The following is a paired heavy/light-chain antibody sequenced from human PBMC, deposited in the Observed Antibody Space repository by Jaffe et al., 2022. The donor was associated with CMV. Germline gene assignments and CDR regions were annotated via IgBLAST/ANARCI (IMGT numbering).Light chain of an antibody. CDR1: QDISTY. J-gene: IGKJ2*03. Sequence: DTQMTQSPSSLSASVGDRVTISCQASQDISTYLNWYQHKPGKAPKLLIYGASTLETGVPSRFSGSGSGTDFTFTITSLQPEDIATYYCQQYDSLPQSFGQGTNLEIK. CDR2: GAS. V-gene: IGKV1-33*01. CDR3: QQYDSLPQS.
Heavy chain of an antibody. D-gene: IGHD3-3*01. CDR3: GSGRGAIFGVPFL. CDR2: ISSSGGSE. Sequence: QLQLVESGGALVRPGGSLRLSCAASGFTITDHYMTWIRQAPGKGLDYISYISSSGGSEYYADSVAGRFNISRDNTKNSVYLQMDSLRPDDTAVYFCGSGRGAIFGVPFLWGRGTLVTVSS. V-gene: IGHV3-11*01. CDR1: GFTITDHY. J-gene: IGHJ2*01.